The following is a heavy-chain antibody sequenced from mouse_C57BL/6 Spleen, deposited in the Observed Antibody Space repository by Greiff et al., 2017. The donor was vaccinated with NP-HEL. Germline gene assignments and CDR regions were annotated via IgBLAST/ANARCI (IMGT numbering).Heavy chain of an antibody. J-gene: IGHJ3*01. CDR3: ARYDGYFGGFAY. V-gene: IGHV1-18*01. CDR1: GYTFTDYN. Sequence: VQLKQSGPELVKPGASVKIPCKASGYTFTDYNMDWVKQSHGKSLEWIGDINPNNGGTIYNQKFKGKATLTVDKSSSTAYMELRSLTSEDTAVYYCARYDGYFGGFAYWGQGTLVTVSA. D-gene: IGHD2-3*01. CDR2: INPNNGGT.